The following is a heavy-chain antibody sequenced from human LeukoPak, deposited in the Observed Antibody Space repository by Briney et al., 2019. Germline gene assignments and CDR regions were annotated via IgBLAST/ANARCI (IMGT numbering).Heavy chain of an antibody. D-gene: IGHD1-1*01. J-gene: IGHJ4*02. V-gene: IGHV3-74*01. Sequence: GGSLRLSCAVSGFTFRNYWMHWVRQAPGKGLVWVSRISRDGATTHYAGSVKGRFTIPRDNAKNMVYLQMDSLSAEDTAVYYCVRLLDIDYWGQGTLVTVSS. CDR3: VRLLDIDY. CDR2: ISRDGATT. CDR1: GFTFRNYW.